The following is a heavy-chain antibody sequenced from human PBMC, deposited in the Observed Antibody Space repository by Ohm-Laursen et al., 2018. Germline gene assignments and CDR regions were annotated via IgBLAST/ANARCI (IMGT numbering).Heavy chain of an antibody. Sequence: LSLTCAASGFTFSSYWMSWVRQAPGKGLEWVANIKQDGSEKYYVDAVKGRFTISRDNAKNSLYLQMNSLRAEDTAVYYCTRDGLDHGDSWGQGTLVTVSS. J-gene: IGHJ4*02. CDR1: GFTFSSYW. CDR2: IKQDGSEK. V-gene: IGHV3-7*01. CDR3: TRDGLDHGDS. D-gene: IGHD3/OR15-3a*01.